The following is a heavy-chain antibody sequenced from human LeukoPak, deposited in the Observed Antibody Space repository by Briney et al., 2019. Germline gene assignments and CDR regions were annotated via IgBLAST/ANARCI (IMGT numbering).Heavy chain of an antibody. V-gene: IGHV3-64*01. J-gene: IGHJ6*02. CDR2: ISSNGGST. D-gene: IGHD3-10*01. Sequence: PGGSLRLSCAASGFTFSSYAMHWVRQAPGKGLEYVSAISSNGGSTYYANSVKGRFTISRDNSKNTLYLQMGSLRAEDMAVYYCARNMVRGGNLFYYYYYGMDVWGQGTTVTVSS. CDR1: GFTFSSYA. CDR3: ARNMVRGGNLFYYYYYGMDV.